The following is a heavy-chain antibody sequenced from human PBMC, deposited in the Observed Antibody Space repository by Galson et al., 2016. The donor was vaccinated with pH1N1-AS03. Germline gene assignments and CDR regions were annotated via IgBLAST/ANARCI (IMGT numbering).Heavy chain of an antibody. J-gene: IGHJ5*02. V-gene: IGHV1-46*02. CDR3: AREKSPVFDP. CDR2: VTPTGVGT. CDR1: GYPFNNHF. Sequence: SVKVSCKASGYPFNNHFVHWVRQAPGQGLEWMGIVTPTGVGTTYADKFQDRVTMTSDTSTGTFYMELSSLTSEDTAVYYCAREKSPVFDPWGQGTLVTVSS.